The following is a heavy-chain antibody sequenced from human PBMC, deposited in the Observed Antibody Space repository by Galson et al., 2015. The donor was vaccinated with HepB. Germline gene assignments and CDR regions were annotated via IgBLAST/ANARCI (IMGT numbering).Heavy chain of an antibody. CDR3: ARSGIAAAGGGMDV. CDR2: IYSGGST. D-gene: IGHD6-13*01. J-gene: IGHJ6*02. V-gene: IGHV3-53*01. CDR1: GFTVSSNH. Sequence: SLRLSCAASGFTVSSNHMSWVRQAPGKGLEWVSVIYSGGSTYYADSVKGRFTISRDNSKNTLYLQMNSLRAEDTAVYYCARSGIAAAGGGMDVWGQGTTVTVSS.